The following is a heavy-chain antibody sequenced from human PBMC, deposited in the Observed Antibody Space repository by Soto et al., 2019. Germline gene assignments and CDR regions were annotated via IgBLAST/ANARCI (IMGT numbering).Heavy chain of an antibody. J-gene: IGHJ4*02. CDR2: SRDKAQGYST. D-gene: IGHD2-2*01. CDR1: GFTLSDHY. CDR3: ARDFCPVPTCYDL. Sequence: GGSLRLSCAGSGFTLSDHYIDWVRQAPGKGLEWVGRSRDKAQGYSTAYAASVKGRFTTSRDESKNSVYLQMNSLRAEDTAVYYCARDFCPVPTCYDLWGQGVLVTVSS. V-gene: IGHV3-72*01.